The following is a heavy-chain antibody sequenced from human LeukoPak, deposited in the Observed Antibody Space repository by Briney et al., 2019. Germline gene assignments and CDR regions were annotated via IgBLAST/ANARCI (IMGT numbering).Heavy chain of an antibody. CDR2: ISSSSSTI. CDR1: GFSFSSYW. CDR3: ARDCSGGSCGPYAFDI. J-gene: IGHJ3*02. D-gene: IGHD2-15*01. V-gene: IGHV3-48*01. Sequence: GGSLRLSCAASGFSFSSYWMSWVRQAPGKGLEWVSYISSSSSTIYYADSVKGRFTISRDNAKNSLYLQMNSLRAEDTAVYYCARDCSGGSCGPYAFDIWGQGTMVTVSS.